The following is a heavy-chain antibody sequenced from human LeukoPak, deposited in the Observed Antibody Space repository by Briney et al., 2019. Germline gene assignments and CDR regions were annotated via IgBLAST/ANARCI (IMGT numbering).Heavy chain of an antibody. CDR1: GGTFSSYT. D-gene: IGHD3-3*01. CDR2: IIPIFGTA. J-gene: IGHJ4*02. CDR3: ARGNYWNY. V-gene: IGHV1-69*13. Sequence: GASVKVSCKASGGTFSSYTISWMRQAPGQGLEWMGGIIPIFGTANYAQKFQGRVTITADESTSTAYMELRSLRSDDTAMYYCARGNYWNYWGQGTLVTVSS.